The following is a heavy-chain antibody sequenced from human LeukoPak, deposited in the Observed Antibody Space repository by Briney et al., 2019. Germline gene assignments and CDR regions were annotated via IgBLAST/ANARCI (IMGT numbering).Heavy chain of an antibody. J-gene: IGHJ4*02. CDR1: GYTFTSYG. Sequence: GASVKVSCKAAGYTFTSYGISWVRQAPGQGLEWMGWISAYNGNTNYAQKLQGRVTMTTDTSTSTAYMELRSLRSDDTAVYYCARARGGLLVQGFAHWGQGSLVTVSS. D-gene: IGHD3-10*01. V-gene: IGHV1-18*01. CDR3: ARARGGLLVQGFAH. CDR2: ISAYNGNT.